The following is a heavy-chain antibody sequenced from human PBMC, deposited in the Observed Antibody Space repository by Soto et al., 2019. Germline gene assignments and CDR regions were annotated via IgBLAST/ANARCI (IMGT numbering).Heavy chain of an antibody. Sequence: QVQLVESGGSVVQPGRSLRLSCVASGFSFSNYAMQWVRQAPGKGLEWVALTSYDGSYQYYADSAKGRFTISRDNSKNMLLLQMHSLRAEETAVYYCAKGGGPHYGDYNYFDYWGQGTLVTVSS. CDR3: AKGGGPHYGDYNYFDY. D-gene: IGHD4-17*01. CDR2: TSYDGSYQ. V-gene: IGHV3-30*18. CDR1: GFSFSNYA. J-gene: IGHJ4*02.